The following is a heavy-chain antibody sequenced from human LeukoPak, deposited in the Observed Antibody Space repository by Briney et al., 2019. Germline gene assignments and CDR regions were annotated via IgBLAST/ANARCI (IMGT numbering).Heavy chain of an antibody. D-gene: IGHD6-19*01. V-gene: IGHV3-23*01. CDR3: AKVDSRSGYSSGWYDY. CDR1: GFTFSSYA. J-gene: IGHJ4*02. Sequence: GRSLRLSCAASGFTFSSYAMSWVRQAPGKGLEWVSAISGSGGSTYYADSVKGRFTISRDNSKNTLYLQMNSLRAEDTAVYYCAKVDSRSGYSSGWYDYWGQGTLVTVSS. CDR2: ISGSGGST.